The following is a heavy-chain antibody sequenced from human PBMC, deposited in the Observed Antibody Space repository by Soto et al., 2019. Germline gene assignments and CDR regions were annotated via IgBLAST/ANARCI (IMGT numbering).Heavy chain of an antibody. CDR2: IAYDGSNK. CDR1: GFTSSSYA. Sequence: PRLSCPASGFTSSSYALNWVRQAPGKGVEWVAVIAYDGSNKYYADYVKRRFTIYRDNSKNKLYLQMNSLRAEDTAVYYCARGRAVGATEVDAFDIWGQGTMVTVSS. D-gene: IGHD1-26*01. J-gene: IGHJ3*02. V-gene: IGHV3-30-3*01. CDR3: ARGRAVGATEVDAFDI.